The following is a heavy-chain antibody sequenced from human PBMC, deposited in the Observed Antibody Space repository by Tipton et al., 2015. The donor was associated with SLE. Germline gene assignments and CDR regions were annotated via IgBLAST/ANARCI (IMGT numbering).Heavy chain of an antibody. V-gene: IGHV4-34*01. CDR1: GESFSAYY. CDR2: INHSGST. D-gene: IGHD6-6*01. Sequence: TLSLTCAVYGESFSAYYWSWIRQPPGKGLEWIGEINHSGSTNYNPSLKSRVTISVDTSKNQFSLKLSSVTAADTAVYYCATEYYSSSSRLQHWGQGTLVTVSS. J-gene: IGHJ1*01. CDR3: ATEYYSSSSRLQH.